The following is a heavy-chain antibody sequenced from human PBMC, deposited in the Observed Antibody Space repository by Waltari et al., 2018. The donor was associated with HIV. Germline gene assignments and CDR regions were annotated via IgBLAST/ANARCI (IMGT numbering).Heavy chain of an antibody. J-gene: IGHJ4*02. CDR1: GGSISSSSYY. D-gene: IGHD2-15*01. Sequence: QLQLQESGPGLVKPSETLSLTCTVSGGSISSSSYYLGWIRQTPGKGLEWIGSNYYSGSTYYNPSLKSRVTISVDTSKNQFSLKLSSVTAADTAVYYCARAVQGYCSGGSCENYFDYWGQGTLVTVSS. CDR2: NYYSGST. CDR3: ARAVQGYCSGGSCENYFDY. V-gene: IGHV4-39*01.